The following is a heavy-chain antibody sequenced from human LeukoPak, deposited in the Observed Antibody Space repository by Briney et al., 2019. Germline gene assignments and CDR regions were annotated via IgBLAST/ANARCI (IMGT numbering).Heavy chain of an antibody. CDR3: ARVTAYCGGPCYSDY. J-gene: IGHJ4*02. Sequence: ASVKVSFKASGYTFTSYDINGVRQATGQGLEWMGWMNPNSGNTGYAQKFQGRVTMTRNTSISTAYMELSSLRSDDSAVYYSARVTAYCGGPCYSDYWGQGTLVTVSS. CDR1: GYTFTSYD. CDR2: MNPNSGNT. D-gene: IGHD2-21*02. V-gene: IGHV1-8*01.